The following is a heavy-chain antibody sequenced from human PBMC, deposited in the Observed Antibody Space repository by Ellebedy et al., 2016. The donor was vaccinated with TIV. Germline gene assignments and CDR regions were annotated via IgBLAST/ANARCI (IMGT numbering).Heavy chain of an antibody. J-gene: IGHJ6*02. CDR1: GFTFSNYD. CDR3: ARDRGGYSSSSARSMDV. D-gene: IGHD6-6*01. CDR2: ISNDGRNN. V-gene: IGHV3-30*03. Sequence: GGSLRLSCATSGFTFSNYDMHWVRQAPGKGLEWVAVISNDGRNNYYADSVRGRFTISRDNSKNTLYLQMNSLRAEDTAVYYCARDRGGYSSSSARSMDVWGQGTTVTVSS.